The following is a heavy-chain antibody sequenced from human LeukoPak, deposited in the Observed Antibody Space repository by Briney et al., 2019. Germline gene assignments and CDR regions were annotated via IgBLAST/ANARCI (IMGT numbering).Heavy chain of an antibody. CDR3: ARRYMDV. CDR2: IKQDGSEK. CDR1: GLTFSDYW. J-gene: IGHJ6*03. V-gene: IGHV3-7*01. Sequence: GGSLRLSCAASGLTFSDYWMHWVRQAPGKGLEWVANIKQDGSEKYYVDSVKGRFTISRDNAKNSLYLQMNSLRAEDTAVYYCARRYMDVWGTGTTVTVSS.